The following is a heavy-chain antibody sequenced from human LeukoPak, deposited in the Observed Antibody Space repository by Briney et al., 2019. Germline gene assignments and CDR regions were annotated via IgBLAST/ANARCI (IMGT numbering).Heavy chain of an antibody. CDR1: GYTFTNFG. CDR2: ISTYNANT. Sequence: ASVKVSCKSSGYTFTNFGVTWVRQAPGQGLECMGWISTYNANTDYALKLQGRVTMTTDTSTSTAYLELRSLRSDDTAVYYCGIVIVPAAAIDYWGQGTLVTVSS. V-gene: IGHV1-18*01. J-gene: IGHJ4*02. D-gene: IGHD2-2*01. CDR3: GIVIVPAAAIDY.